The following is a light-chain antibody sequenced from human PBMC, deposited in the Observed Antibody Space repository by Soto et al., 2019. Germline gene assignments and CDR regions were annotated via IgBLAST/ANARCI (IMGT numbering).Light chain of an antibody. CDR3: QRYNNWPLT. CDR2: AAS. V-gene: IGKV3-15*01. J-gene: IGKJ4*01. CDR1: QSVSVN. Sequence: EIVLTQSPGTLSLSPGERATLSCRASQSVSVNSLAWYQQKGGQAPRLLIYAASTRATGVPDRFSGTGSGTDFALTINSLQSEDFAVYYCQRYNNWPLTFGGGTKVDIK.